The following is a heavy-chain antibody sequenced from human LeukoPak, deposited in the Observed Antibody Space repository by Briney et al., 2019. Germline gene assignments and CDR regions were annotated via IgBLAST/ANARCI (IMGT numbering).Heavy chain of an antibody. CDR3: AIVTLDAFDI. Sequence: GSLRLSCAASGFTFSSYTMSWIRQPPGKGLEWIGEINHSGSTNYNPSLKSRVTISVDTSKNQFSLKLSSVTAADTAVYYCAIVTLDAFDIWGQGTMVTVSS. CDR1: GFTFSSYT. CDR2: INHSGST. J-gene: IGHJ3*02. D-gene: IGHD3-16*01. V-gene: IGHV4-34*08.